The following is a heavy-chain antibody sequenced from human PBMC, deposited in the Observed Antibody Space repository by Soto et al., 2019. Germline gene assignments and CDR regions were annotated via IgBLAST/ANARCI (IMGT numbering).Heavy chain of an antibody. D-gene: IGHD3-9*01. V-gene: IGHV3-7*01. CDR1: GFTFSSYW. J-gene: IGHJ3*02. CDR3: ARATLPLVTGYYPVPDAFDI. CDR2: IKQDGSEK. Sequence: GGSLRLSCAASGFTFSSYWMSWVRQAPGKGLEWVANIKQDGSEKYYVDSVKGRFTISRDNAKNSLYLQMNSLRAEDTAVYYCARATLPLVTGYYPVPDAFDIWGQGTMVTVS.